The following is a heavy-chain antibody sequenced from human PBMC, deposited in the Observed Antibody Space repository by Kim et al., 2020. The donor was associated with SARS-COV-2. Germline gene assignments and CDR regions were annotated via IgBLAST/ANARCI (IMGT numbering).Heavy chain of an antibody. CDR2: ISYDGSNK. V-gene: IGHV3-30*04. J-gene: IGHJ6*02. CDR3: ARDPYYYDSSGHYYYYGMDV. Sequence: GGSLRLSCAASGFTFSSYAMHWVRQAPGKGLEWVAVISYDGSNKYYADSVKGRFTISRDNSKNTLYLQMNSLRAEDTAVYYCARDPYYYDSSGHYYYYGMDVWGQGTTVTVSS. CDR1: GFTFSSYA. D-gene: IGHD3-22*01.